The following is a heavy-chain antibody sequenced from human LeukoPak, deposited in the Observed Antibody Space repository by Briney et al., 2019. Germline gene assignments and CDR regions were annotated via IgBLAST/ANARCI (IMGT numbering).Heavy chain of an antibody. V-gene: IGHV3-9*03. CDR1: GFTFDDYG. D-gene: IGHD6-13*01. CDR2: ISWNSDNI. Sequence: PGGSLRLSCAASGFTFDDYGMHWVRQAPGKGLEWVSGISWNSDNIGYADSVRGRFTISRDNAKNSLFLQMNSLRAEDMALYYCAKDSSSWGNYLDSWGQGTLVTVSS. J-gene: IGHJ4*02. CDR3: AKDSSSWGNYLDS.